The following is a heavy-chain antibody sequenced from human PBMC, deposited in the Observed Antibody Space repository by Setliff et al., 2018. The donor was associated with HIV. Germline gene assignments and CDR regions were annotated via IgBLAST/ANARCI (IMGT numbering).Heavy chain of an antibody. CDR3: ARKRRDYYGSGSYFGFYFYYHMDV. V-gene: IGHV1-2*02. CDR1: GYIITGYL. D-gene: IGHD3-10*01. Sequence: ASVKVSCKASGYIITGYLIHWVRQAPGQGLEWMGWMNPNSGGANSARMFQGKINMTRDSSINTAYLELSNLTYDDSAIYYCARKRRDYYGSGSYFGFYFYYHMDVWGKGTTVTVSS. CDR2: MNPNSGGA. J-gene: IGHJ6*03.